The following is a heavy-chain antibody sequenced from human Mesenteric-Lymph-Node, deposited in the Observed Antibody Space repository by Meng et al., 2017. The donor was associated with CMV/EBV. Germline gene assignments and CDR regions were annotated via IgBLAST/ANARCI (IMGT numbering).Heavy chain of an antibody. J-gene: IGHJ6*02. CDR3: ARVRCSSTSCYTDYYYYGMDV. CDR2: IYYSGST. D-gene: IGHD2-2*02. Sequence: SETLSLTCTVSGGSISSSSYYWGWIRQPPGKGLEWIGSIYYSGSTYYNPSLKSRVTISVDTSKNQFSLKLSSVTAADTAVYYCARVRCSSTSCYTDYYYYGMDVWGQGTTVTVSS. CDR1: GGSISSSSYY. V-gene: IGHV4-39*07.